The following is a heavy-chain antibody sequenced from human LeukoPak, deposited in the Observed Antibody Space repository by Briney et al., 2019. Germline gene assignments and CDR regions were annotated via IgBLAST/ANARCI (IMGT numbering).Heavy chain of an antibody. V-gene: IGHV3-7*01. CDR1: GFTFSSYW. Sequence: PGGSLRLSCAASGFTFSSYWMSWVRQAPGKGLEWVANIKQDGSEKYYVDSVKGRFTISRDNAKNSLYLQMNSLRAEDTAVYYCARGPSIAAAAMIDYWGQGTLVTVSS. J-gene: IGHJ4*02. CDR3: ARGPSIAAAAMIDY. CDR2: IKQDGSEK. D-gene: IGHD6-13*01.